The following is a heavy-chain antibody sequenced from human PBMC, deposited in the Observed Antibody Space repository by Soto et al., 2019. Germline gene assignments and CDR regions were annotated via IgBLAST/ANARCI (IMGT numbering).Heavy chain of an antibody. D-gene: IGHD3-9*01. CDR2: IIPIFGTA. CDR3: ARVENILTGYYAYGMDV. J-gene: IGHJ6*02. Sequence: ASVKVSCKASGGTFSSYAISWVRQAPGQGLEWMGGIIPIFGTANYAQKFQGRVTITADESTSTAYMELNSLRAEDTAVYYCARVENILTGYYAYGMDVWGQGTTVTVSS. V-gene: IGHV1-69*13. CDR1: GGTFSSYA.